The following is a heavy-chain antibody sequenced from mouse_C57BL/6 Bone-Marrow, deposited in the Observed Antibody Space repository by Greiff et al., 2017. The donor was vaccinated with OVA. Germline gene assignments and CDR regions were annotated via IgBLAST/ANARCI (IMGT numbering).Heavy chain of an antibody. D-gene: IGHD2-3*01. CDR3: ARCGYYYYAMDY. J-gene: IGHJ4*01. CDR2: IRNKANGYTT. Sequence: EVKVEESGGGLVQPGGSLSLSCAASGFTFTDYYMSWVRQPPGKALEWLGFIRNKANGYTTEYSASVKGRFTISRDNSQSILYLQMNALRAEDSATYYCARCGYYYYAMDYWGQGTSVTVSS. CDR1: GFTFTDYY. V-gene: IGHV7-3*01.